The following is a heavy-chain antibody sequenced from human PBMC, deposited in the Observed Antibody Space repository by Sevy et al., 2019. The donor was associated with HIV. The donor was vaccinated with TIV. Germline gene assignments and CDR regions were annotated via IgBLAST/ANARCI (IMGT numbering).Heavy chain of an antibody. CDR2: IAPSGDST. V-gene: IGHV3-23*01. CDR3: AKRSRSPVAMFAPFDY. CDR1: GFTFNNFA. Sequence: GGSLRLSCAASGFTFNNFAMSWVRRAPEKGLEWASTIAPSGDSTYYADSVKGRFTISRDNSKNTLYLQMNSLRAEDTAVYYCAKRSRSPVAMFAPFDYWGQGTLVTVSS. D-gene: IGHD2-2*01. J-gene: IGHJ4*02.